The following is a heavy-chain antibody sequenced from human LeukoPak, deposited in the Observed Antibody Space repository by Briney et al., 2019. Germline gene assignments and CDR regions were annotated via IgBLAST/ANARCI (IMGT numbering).Heavy chain of an antibody. CDR3: ASSELGYAHAFDI. D-gene: IGHD5-12*01. CDR2: IYTSGST. CDR1: GGSISSGSYY. V-gene: IGHV4-61*02. J-gene: IGHJ3*02. Sequence: SETLPLTCAVSGGSISSGSYYWSWIRQPAGKGLEWIGRIYTSGSTNYNPSLKSRVTISVDTSKNQFSLKLGSVTAADTAVYYCASSELGYAHAFDIWGQGTMVTVSS.